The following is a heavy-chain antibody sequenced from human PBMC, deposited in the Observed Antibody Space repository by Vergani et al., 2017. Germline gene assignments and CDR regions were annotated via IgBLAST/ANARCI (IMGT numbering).Heavy chain of an antibody. J-gene: IGHJ6*03. D-gene: IGHD3-10*01. CDR1: GLSFISHA. CDR2: ISNDGSKK. V-gene: IGHV3-30*18. Sequence: QVQLAESGGGRVQPGRSLRLSCAASGLSFISHAIHWVRQAPGKGLEWVAVISNDGSKKYYADSVKGRFTISRDNSKNTLDLQMNSLRTQDTAVYYCAKAGSVTSGSLQYNFYMDVWGKGTTVTVS. CDR3: AKAGSVTSGSLQYNFYMDV.